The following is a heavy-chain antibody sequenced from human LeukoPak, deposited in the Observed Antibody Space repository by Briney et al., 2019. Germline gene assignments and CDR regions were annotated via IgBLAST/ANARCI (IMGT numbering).Heavy chain of an antibody. CDR3: ARAESSSGWYYFDY. J-gene: IGHJ4*02. CDR1: GYTFTSYG. D-gene: IGHD6-19*01. CDR2: ISAYNGNT. Sequence: GASVKVSCKASGYTFTSYGISWVRQAPGQGLEWMGWISAYNGNTNYAQKLQDRVTMTTDTSTSTAYMELRSLRSDDTAVYYCARAESSSGWYYFDYWGQGTLVTVSS. V-gene: IGHV1-18*01.